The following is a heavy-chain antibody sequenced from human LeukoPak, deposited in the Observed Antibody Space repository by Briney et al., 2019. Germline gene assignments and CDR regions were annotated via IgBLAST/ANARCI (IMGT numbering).Heavy chain of an antibody. CDR1: GFTFSSYS. J-gene: IGHJ4*02. D-gene: IGHD6-19*01. CDR2: ISSSSSYI. CDR3: ASVSGWFFDY. Sequence: PGGSLRLSCAASGFTFSSYSMNWVRQAPGKGLEWVSSISSSSSYIYYADSVKGRFIISRDNAKNSPYLQMNSLRAEDTAVYYCASVSGWFFDYWGQGTLVTVSS. V-gene: IGHV3-21*01.